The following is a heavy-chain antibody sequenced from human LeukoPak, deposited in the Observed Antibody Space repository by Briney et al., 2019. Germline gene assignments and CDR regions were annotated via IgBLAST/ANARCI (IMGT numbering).Heavy chain of an antibody. Sequence: ASVKVSCKASGYTLTNYDINWVRQGTGQGPEWMGWMKPNSGDTGYAQKFQGRVTMTRDTSINTAYMELSRLSSEDTAVYYCAREGYCSSTSCLYYYYYYGMDVWGQGTTVTVSS. J-gene: IGHJ6*02. CDR3: AREGYCSSTSCLYYYYYYGMDV. CDR2: MKPNSGDT. D-gene: IGHD2-2*01. CDR1: GYTLTNYD. V-gene: IGHV1-8*01.